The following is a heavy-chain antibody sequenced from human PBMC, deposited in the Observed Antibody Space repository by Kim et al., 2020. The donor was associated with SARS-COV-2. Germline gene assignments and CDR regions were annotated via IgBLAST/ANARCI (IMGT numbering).Heavy chain of an antibody. CDR3: ARDGGSYLRHDAFDI. Sequence: SETLSLTCTVSGGSISSSSYYWGWIRQPPGKGLEWIGSIYYSGSTYYNPSLKSRVTISVDTSKNQFSLKLSSVTAADTAVYYCARDGGSYLRHDAFDIWGQGTMVTVSS. D-gene: IGHD1-26*01. CDR1: GGSISSSSYY. J-gene: IGHJ3*02. CDR2: IYYSGST. V-gene: IGHV4-39*07.